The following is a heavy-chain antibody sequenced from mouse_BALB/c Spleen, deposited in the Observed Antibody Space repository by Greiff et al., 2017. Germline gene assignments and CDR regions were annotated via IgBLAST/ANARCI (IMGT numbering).Heavy chain of an antibody. CDR3: ARSYYRYDGPWFAY. V-gene: IGHV3-2*02. D-gene: IGHD2-14*01. Sequence: VQLQQSGPGLVKPSQSLSLTCTVTGYSITSDYAWNWIRQFPGNKLEWMGYISYSGSTSYNPSLKSRISITRDTSKNQFFLQLNSVTTEDTATYYCARSYYRYDGPWFAYWGQGTLVTVSA. CDR1: GYSITSDYA. J-gene: IGHJ3*01. CDR2: ISYSGST.